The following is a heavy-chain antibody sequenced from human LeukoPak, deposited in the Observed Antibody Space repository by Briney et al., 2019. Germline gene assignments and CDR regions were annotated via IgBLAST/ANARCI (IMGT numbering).Heavy chain of an antibody. D-gene: IGHD1-14*01. CDR3: AINVNRNYGDC. CDR1: GHTLSDLP. CDR2: FEPGDGER. V-gene: IGHV1-24*01. J-gene: IGHJ4*02. Sequence: GASVKVSCKVSGHTLSDLPIHWVRQAPGEGLEWMGAFEPGDGERIYAEKFQDRVTMTEDTSTDTAYMDLRSLRPEDTAVYYCAINVNRNYGDCWGQGTLVTVSS.